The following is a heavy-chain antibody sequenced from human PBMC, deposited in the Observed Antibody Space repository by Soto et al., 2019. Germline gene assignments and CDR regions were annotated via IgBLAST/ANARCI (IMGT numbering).Heavy chain of an antibody. CDR1: AFTFTSYK. D-gene: IGHD3-22*01. J-gene: IGHJ4*02. CDR3: ARDAYDYDDTSGYYRH. V-gene: IGHV3-48*02. Sequence: EVQLVESGGGLVQPGGSLRLSCAASAFTFTSYKMNWVRQAQGKGLEWVSYISSSSSTIYYADSVKGRFTISRDNAKNSLYLQMNSLRDEDTAVYYCARDAYDYDDTSGYYRHWGPGTLVTVSS. CDR2: ISSSSSTI.